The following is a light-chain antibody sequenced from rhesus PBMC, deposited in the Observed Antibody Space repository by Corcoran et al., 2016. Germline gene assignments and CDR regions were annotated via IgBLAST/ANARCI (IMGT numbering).Light chain of an antibody. CDR2: GAS. CDR1: QRVSSY. V-gene: IGKV3-24*04. CDR3: LQGSNWPYS. Sequence: EIVMTQSPATLALSPGERATLSCRASQRVSSYLAWYQQKPGKAPRLLIYGASSRATGIPDRFSGSGSGTEFTHTISSLEPEDVGVYFCLQGSNWPYSFGQGTKVEIK. J-gene: IGKJ2*01.